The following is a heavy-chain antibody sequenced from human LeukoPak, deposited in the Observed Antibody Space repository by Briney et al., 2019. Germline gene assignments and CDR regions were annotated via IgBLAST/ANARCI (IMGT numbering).Heavy chain of an antibody. J-gene: IGHJ4*02. V-gene: IGHV3-11*01. CDR3: ARDSWDLWFGESVGY. CDR1: GFTFSDYY. CDR2: ISSSGSTI. D-gene: IGHD3-10*01. Sequence: GGSLRLSCAASGFTFSDYYMSWIRQAPGKGLEWVSYISSSGSTIYYADSVKGRFTISRDNAKNSLYLQMNSLRAEDTAAYYCARDSWDLWFGESVGYWGQGTLVTVSS.